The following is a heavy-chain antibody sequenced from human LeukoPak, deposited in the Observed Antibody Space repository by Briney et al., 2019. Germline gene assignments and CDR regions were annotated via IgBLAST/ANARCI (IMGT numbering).Heavy chain of an antibody. CDR2: ISYDGSNK. V-gene: IGHV3-30*18. CDR1: GFTFSSYG. CDR3: AKSLPPLYGMGV. J-gene: IGHJ6*02. Sequence: QPGRSLRLSCAASGFTFSSYGMHWVRQAPGKGLEWVAVISYDGSNKYYADSVKGRFTISRDNSKNTLYLQMNSLRAEDTAVYYCAKSLPPLYGMGVWGQGTTVTVSS.